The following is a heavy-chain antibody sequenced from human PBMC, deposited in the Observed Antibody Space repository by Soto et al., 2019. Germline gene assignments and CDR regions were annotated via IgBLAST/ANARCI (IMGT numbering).Heavy chain of an antibody. CDR1: GYTFTSSA. CDR2: INAGNGNT. CDR3: ARRFEVVWFDP. Sequence: ASVKVSCKASGYTFTSSAMHWVRQAPGQRLEWMGWINAGNGNTKYSQKFPGRVTITRDTSASTAYMELSSLRSEDTAVYYCARRFEVVWFDPWGQGTLVTVSS. V-gene: IGHV1-3*01. D-gene: IGHD2-2*01. J-gene: IGHJ5*02.